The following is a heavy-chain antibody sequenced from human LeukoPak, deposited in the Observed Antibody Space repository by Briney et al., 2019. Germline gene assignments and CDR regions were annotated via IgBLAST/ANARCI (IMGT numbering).Heavy chain of an antibody. CDR2: IYTSGST. CDR3: AREIDLWSGYWGYFDY. CDR1: GGSISSYY. V-gene: IGHV4-4*07. D-gene: IGHD3-3*01. J-gene: IGHJ4*02. Sequence: SETLSLTCTVSGGSISSYYWSWMRQPAGKGLEWIGRIYTSGSTNYNPSLKSRVTMSVDTSKNQFSLKLSSVTAADTGVYYCAREIDLWSGYWGYFDYWRQGTRVTVSS.